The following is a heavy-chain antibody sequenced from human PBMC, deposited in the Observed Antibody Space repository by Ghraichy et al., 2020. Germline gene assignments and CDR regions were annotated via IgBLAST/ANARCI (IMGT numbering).Heavy chain of an antibody. CDR1: GGSISSYY. CDR3: ALWFGELLAFDY. CDR2: IYYSGST. V-gene: IGHV4-59*01. D-gene: IGHD3-10*01. J-gene: IGHJ4*02. Sequence: SETLSLTCTVSGGSISSYYWSWIRQPPGKGLEWIGYIYYSGSTNYNPSLKSRVTISVDTSKNQFSLKLSSVTPADTAVYYCALWFGELLAFDYWGQGTLVTV.